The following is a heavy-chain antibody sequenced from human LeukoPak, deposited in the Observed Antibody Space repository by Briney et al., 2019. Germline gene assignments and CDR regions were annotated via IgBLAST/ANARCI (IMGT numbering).Heavy chain of an antibody. D-gene: IGHD3-22*01. CDR2: IYHSGST. Sequence: SETLSLTCAVYGASFSDHYWIWIRQSPVKGLEWIGEIYHSGSTNYNPSLKSRAIISVDTSKQQFSLKLSSVTAADTAVYYCARAEITMIVVVITNDAFDIWGQGTMVTVSS. CDR3: ARAEITMIVVVITNDAFDI. CDR1: GASFSDHY. J-gene: IGHJ3*02. V-gene: IGHV4-34*01.